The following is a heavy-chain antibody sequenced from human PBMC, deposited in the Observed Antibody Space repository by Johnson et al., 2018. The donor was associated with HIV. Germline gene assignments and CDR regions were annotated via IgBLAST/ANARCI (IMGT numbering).Heavy chain of an antibody. J-gene: IGHJ3*02. Sequence: VQLVESGGGVVQPGGSLRLSCAASGFTFSSYAMSWVRQAPGKGLEWVSAISGSGGSTYYADSVKGRFTISRDTSKNTLYLQMNSLRAEDTAVYYCAIDMVRGVTAGGAFDIWGQGTMVTVSS. V-gene: IGHV3-23*04. CDR1: GFTFSSYA. CDR3: AIDMVRGVTAGGAFDI. CDR2: ISGSGGST. D-gene: IGHD3-10*01.